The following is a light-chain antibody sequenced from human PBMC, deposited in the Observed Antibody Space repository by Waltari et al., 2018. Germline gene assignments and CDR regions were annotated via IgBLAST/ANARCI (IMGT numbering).Light chain of an antibody. CDR1: SSAVGSYNL. V-gene: IGLV2-23*02. Sequence: QSALTQPASVSGSPGQSITIPCTGASSAVGSYNLVSWYRQHPGKAPKLVILEVNRRPSGVSHRFAGSKSGNTASLTISGLQTEDEADYFCCSYAGSSTYVFGTGTKVTVL. J-gene: IGLJ1*01. CDR2: EVN. CDR3: CSYAGSSTYV.